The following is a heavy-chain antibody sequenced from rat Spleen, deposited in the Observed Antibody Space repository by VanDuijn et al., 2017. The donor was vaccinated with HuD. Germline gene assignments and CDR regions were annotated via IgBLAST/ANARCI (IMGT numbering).Heavy chain of an antibody. V-gene: IGHV3-3*01. D-gene: IGHD1-1*01. Sequence: EVQLQESGPGLVKPSQSLSLTCSVTGYSITNSYRWNWIRKLPGNKLEWMGYINSAGSTVYNPSLKSRISITRDTSKNQFFLQVNSVSTEDTATYYCATSEGVHYYLPFAYWGQGTLVTVSS. CDR2: INSAGST. CDR1: GYSITNSYR. J-gene: IGHJ3*01. CDR3: ATSEGVHYYLPFAY.